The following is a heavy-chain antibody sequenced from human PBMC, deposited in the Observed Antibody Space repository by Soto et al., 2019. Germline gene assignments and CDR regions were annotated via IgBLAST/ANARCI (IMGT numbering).Heavy chain of an antibody. J-gene: IGHJ6*02. V-gene: IGHV4-34*01. CDR2: INHSEST. Sequence: SETRSRTWVVNGGYFSCYYWSWIREPPGKGLGWMGEINHSESTDYNPSLKSRVTISLDTSKNQFSLKVTSVTAADAAVYYCARGRQGSRLTMVRGGIRSGYGLDVWGQGTTVTVSS. D-gene: IGHD3-10*01. CDR3: ARGRQGSRLTMVRGGIRSGYGLDV. CDR1: GGYFSCYY.